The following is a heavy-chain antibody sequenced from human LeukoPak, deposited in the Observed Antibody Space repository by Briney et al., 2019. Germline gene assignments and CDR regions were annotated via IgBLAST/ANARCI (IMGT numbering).Heavy chain of an antibody. Sequence: QPGGSLRLSCAASGFTFRRHWMHWVRQAPGKGLVWVSRINGDGSATYYADPVKGRFSISRDNPKNTLYLHMHSLRADDTAVYYCAREEEMATNTDYWGQGTLVTVSS. D-gene: IGHD5-24*01. CDR1: GFTFRRHW. CDR3: AREEEMATNTDY. V-gene: IGHV3-74*01. J-gene: IGHJ4*02. CDR2: INGDGSAT.